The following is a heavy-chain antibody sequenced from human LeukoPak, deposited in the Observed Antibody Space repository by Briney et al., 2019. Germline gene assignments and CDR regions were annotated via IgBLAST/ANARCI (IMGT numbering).Heavy chain of an antibody. CDR1: GFTFSSYN. CDR2: ISSSGSTL. D-gene: IGHD6-13*01. Sequence: GGSLRLSCTASGFTFSSYNMNWVRQAPGRGLDWVSYISSSGSTLYQADSMKGRFTISRDNSKNTLYLQMNSLRAEDTAVHYCAKTPSIAAAGTRLDYWGQGTLVTVSS. V-gene: IGHV3-48*01. CDR3: AKTPSIAAAGTRLDY. J-gene: IGHJ4*02.